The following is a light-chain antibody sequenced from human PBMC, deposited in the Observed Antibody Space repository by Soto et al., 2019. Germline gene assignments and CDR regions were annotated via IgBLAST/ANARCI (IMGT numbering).Light chain of an antibody. V-gene: IGKV1-5*01. Sequence: DIQMTQSPSTLSASVGDRVTITCRASPRISSWLAWYQQKPGKAPKLLIYDASSLKSGVPSRFSGSRSGTDFTLTISSLQPYDVATDYCQEYNSYPYTFGQWTKLEIK. J-gene: IGKJ2*01. CDR2: DAS. CDR1: PRISSW. CDR3: QEYNSYPYT.